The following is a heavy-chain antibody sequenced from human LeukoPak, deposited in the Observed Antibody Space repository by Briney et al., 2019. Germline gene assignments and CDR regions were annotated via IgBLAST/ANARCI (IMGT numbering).Heavy chain of an antibody. Sequence: PGGSLRLSCAASGFTFSSYDMHWVRQATGKGLEWVSAIGTAGDTYYPGSVKGRFTISRENAKNSLYLQMNSLRAGDTAVYYCAKDSPSRTATTEVPVDYWGQGTLVTVSS. CDR1: GFTFSSYD. V-gene: IGHV3-13*04. CDR2: IGTAGDT. J-gene: IGHJ4*02. D-gene: IGHD1/OR15-1a*01. CDR3: AKDSPSRTATTEVPVDY.